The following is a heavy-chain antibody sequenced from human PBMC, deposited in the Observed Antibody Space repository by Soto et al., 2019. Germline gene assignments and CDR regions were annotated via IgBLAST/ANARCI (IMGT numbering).Heavy chain of an antibody. Sequence: PGGSLRLSCAASGFTFSSYGMHWVRQAPGKGLEWVAVISYDGSNKYYADSVKGRFTISRDNSKNTLYLQMNSLRAEDTAVYYCATNRGGWLQTTLDYWGQGTLVTVSS. CDR2: ISYDGSNK. J-gene: IGHJ4*02. V-gene: IGHV3-30*03. CDR1: GFTFSSYG. CDR3: ATNRGGWLQTTLDY. D-gene: IGHD5-12*01.